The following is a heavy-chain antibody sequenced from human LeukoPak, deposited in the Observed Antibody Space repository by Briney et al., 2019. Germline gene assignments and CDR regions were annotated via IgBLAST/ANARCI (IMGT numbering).Heavy chain of an antibody. D-gene: IGHD1-1*01. J-gene: IGHJ4*02. CDR2: ISSTSTMYSYI. CDR3: AKMVDFSGTDPRYYFDY. CDR1: GFTFSPYS. V-gene: IGHV3-21*04. Sequence: GGSLRLSCAASGFTFSPYSMNWVRQAPGKGLEWVSSISSTSTMYSYIYYADSVKGRFTISRDNTKNSLYLQMNSLRAEDTAVYFCAKMVDFSGTDPRYYFDYWGQGSLVTVSS.